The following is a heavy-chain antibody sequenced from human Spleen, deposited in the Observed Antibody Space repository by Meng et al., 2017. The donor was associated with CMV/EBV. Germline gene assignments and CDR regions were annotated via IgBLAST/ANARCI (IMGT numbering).Heavy chain of an antibody. CDR3: AKAFSASWYREYYDD. Sequence: SECTFSNYARSWVRQAPGRGLAWVSAITASGGSTYYADSVKGRFTVSRDNPKNTLYLQMSSLRAEDTALYYCAKAFSASWYREYYDDWGQGTLVTVSS. D-gene: IGHD6-13*01. J-gene: IGHJ4*02. CDR2: ITASGGST. V-gene: IGHV3-23*01. CDR1: ECTFSNYA.